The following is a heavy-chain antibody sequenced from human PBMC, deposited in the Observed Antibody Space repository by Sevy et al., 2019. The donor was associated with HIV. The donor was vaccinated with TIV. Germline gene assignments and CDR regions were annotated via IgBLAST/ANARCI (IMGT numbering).Heavy chain of an antibody. Sequence: SETLSLTCAVSGYSISSGYYWGWIRQPPGKGLEWIGSIYHSGSTYYNPSLKSRVTISVDTSKNQFSRKLSSVTAADTAVYYCARDSYYYGSGSYYTDSHNWFDPWGQGTLVTVSS. J-gene: IGHJ5*02. V-gene: IGHV4-38-2*02. CDR3: ARDSYYYGSGSYYTDSHNWFDP. CDR1: GYSISSGYY. CDR2: IYHSGST. D-gene: IGHD3-10*01.